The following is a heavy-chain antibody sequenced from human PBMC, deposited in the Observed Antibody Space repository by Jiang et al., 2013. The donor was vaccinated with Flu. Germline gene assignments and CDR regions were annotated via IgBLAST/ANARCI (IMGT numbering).Heavy chain of an antibody. CDR3: AKELLVGATLYYYYYYGMDV. CDR1: GFTFSSYA. Sequence: VQLLESGGGLVQPGGSLRLSCAASGFTFSSYAMSWVRQAPGKGLEWVSAISGSGGSTYYADSVKGRFTISRDNSKNTLYLQMNSLRAEDTAVYYCAKELLVGATLYYYYYYGMDVWGQGTTVTVSS. CDR2: ISGSGGST. V-gene: IGHV3-23*01. D-gene: IGHD1-26*01. J-gene: IGHJ6*02.